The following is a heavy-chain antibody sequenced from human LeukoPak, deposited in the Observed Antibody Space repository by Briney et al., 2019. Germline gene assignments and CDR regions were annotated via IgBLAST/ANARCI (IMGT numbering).Heavy chain of an antibody. Sequence: GGSLRLSCAASGFTFSSYAMHWVRQAPGKGLEYVSAISSNGGSTYYANSVKGRFTISRDNSKNTLCLQMGSLRAEDMAVYYCARVGVPAAIVYYFDYWGQGTLVTVSS. CDR2: ISSNGGST. V-gene: IGHV3-64*01. CDR1: GFTFSSYA. J-gene: IGHJ4*02. CDR3: ARVGVPAAIVYYFDY. D-gene: IGHD2-2*01.